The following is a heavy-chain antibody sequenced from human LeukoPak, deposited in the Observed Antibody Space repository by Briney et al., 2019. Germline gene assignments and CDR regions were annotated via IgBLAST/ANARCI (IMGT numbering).Heavy chain of an antibody. CDR1: GFTFSSYE. CDR3: ARARRTYYYDSSGYYEDY. V-gene: IGHV3-48*03. Sequence: GGSLRLSCAASGFTFSSYEMNWVRQAPGKGLEWVSYISSSGSTIYYADSVKGRFTISRDNAKNSLYLQMNSLRAEDTAVYYCARARRTYYYDSSGYYEDYWGQGTLVTVSS. J-gene: IGHJ4*02. D-gene: IGHD3-22*01. CDR2: ISSSGSTI.